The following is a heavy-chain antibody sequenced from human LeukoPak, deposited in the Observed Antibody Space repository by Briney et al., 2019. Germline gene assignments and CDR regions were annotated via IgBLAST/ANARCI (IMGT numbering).Heavy chain of an antibody. J-gene: IGHJ4*02. CDR2: IYSGGST. D-gene: IGHD3-22*01. Sequence: GGSLRLSCAASGFTVSSNYMNWVRHAPRKGVEWVSLIYSGGSTHCADSVKGRFTNSRDNSKNTLYLQMNSVRAEDTAVYCCARGGDSSYYGDYWGQGTLVTVSS. V-gene: IGHV3-66*01. CDR1: GFTVSSNY. CDR3: ARGGDSSYYGDY.